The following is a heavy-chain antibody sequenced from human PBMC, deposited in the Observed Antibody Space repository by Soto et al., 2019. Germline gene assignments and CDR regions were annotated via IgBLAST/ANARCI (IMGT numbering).Heavy chain of an antibody. CDR1: GFTFSSYA. J-gene: IGHJ4*02. D-gene: IGHD2-21*02. CDR3: ASSNCGGDCSPGY. V-gene: IGHV3-30-3*01. Sequence: QVQLVESGGGVVQPGRSLRLSCAASGFTFSSYAMHWVRQAPGKGLEWVAVISYDGSNKYYADSVKGRFTISRDNSKNTLYLQMNSLRPEDTAVYYCASSNCGGDCSPGYWGQGTLVTVSS. CDR2: ISYDGSNK.